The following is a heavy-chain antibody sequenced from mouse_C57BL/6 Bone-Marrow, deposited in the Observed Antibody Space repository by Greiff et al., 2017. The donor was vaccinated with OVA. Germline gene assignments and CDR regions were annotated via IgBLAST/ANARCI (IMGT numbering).Heavy chain of an antibody. D-gene: IGHD1-1*01. CDR1: GYAFSSSW. V-gene: IGHV1-82*01. CDR3: ARYLYYGSSYAFDY. CDR2: IYPGDGDT. J-gene: IGHJ2*01. Sequence: VKLQESGPELVKPGASVKISCKASGYAFSSSWMNWVKQRPGKGLEWIGRIYPGDGDTNYNGKFKGKATRTADKSSSTAYMQLSSLTSEDSAVYFGARYLYYGSSYAFDYWGQGTTLTVSS.